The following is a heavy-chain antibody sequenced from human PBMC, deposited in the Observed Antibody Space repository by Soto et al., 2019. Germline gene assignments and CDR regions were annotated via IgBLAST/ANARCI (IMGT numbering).Heavy chain of an antibody. J-gene: IGHJ5*02. Sequence: ASVKVSCKASGYTFTSYDINWVRQATGQGLEWMGWMNPNSGNTGYAQKFQGRVTMTRNTSISTAYMELSSLRSEDTAVYCCARGPDIVVVPAAMAYNWFDPWGQGTLVTVSS. D-gene: IGHD2-2*01. CDR1: GYTFTSYD. CDR3: ARGPDIVVVPAAMAYNWFDP. CDR2: MNPNSGNT. V-gene: IGHV1-8*01.